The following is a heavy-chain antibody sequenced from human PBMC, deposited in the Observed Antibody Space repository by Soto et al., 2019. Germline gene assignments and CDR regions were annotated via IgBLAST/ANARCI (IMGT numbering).Heavy chain of an antibody. D-gene: IGHD5-12*01. CDR2: ISTYSGDT. V-gene: IGHV1-18*01. Sequence: ASVKVSCKASGYTVFTYDMSWVRQAPGQGVEGMGWISTYSGDTKYAQKFQGRVIMTTDTSTTTAYLELRSLRSDDTAVYSCARHHGPTTSENWFDPWGQGTLVTVSS. CDR3: ARHHGPTTSENWFDP. J-gene: IGHJ5*02. CDR1: GYTVFTYD.